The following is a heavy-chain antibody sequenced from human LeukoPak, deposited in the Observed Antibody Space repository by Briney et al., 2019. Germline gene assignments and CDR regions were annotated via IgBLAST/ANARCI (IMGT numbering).Heavy chain of an antibody. CDR2: ISAYNGNT. V-gene: IGHV1-18*01. Sequence: GASVKVSCKASGYTFTSYGISWVRQAPGQGLEWMGWISAYNGNTNYAQKFQGRVTITTDESTSTAYMELSSLRSEDTAVYYCARGGRIAVAGTPADYWGQGTLVTVSS. CDR3: ARGGRIAVAGTPADY. D-gene: IGHD6-19*01. J-gene: IGHJ4*02. CDR1: GYTFTSYG.